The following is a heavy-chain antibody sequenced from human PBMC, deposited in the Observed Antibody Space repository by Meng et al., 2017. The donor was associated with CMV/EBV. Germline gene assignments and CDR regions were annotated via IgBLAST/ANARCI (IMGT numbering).Heavy chain of an antibody. CDR1: GGSISSYY. CDR2: IYYSGST. D-gene: IGHD3-22*01. J-gene: IGHJ3*02. V-gene: IGHV4-39*07. Sequence: SETLSLTCTVSGGSISSYYWGWIRQPPGKGLEWIGSIYYSGSTYYNPSLKSRVTISVDTSKNQFSLKLSSVTAADTAVYYCARGGITMIAFDIWGQGTMVTVSS. CDR3: ARGGITMIAFDI.